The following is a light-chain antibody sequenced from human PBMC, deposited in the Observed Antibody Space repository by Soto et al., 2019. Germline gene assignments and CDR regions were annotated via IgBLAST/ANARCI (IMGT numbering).Light chain of an antibody. CDR2: GAS. J-gene: IGKJ2*01. V-gene: IGKV3-15*01. CDR3: QQYNYWTPLYT. CDR1: QSVSSN. Sequence: EIVMTQSPATLSVSPGERATLSCRASQSVSSNVAWYQQKPCQAPRLLIYGASTRATGIPARFSGSGSGTEFTLTISSLQCEDFAVYYCQQYNYWTPLYTFGQGTKLEIK.